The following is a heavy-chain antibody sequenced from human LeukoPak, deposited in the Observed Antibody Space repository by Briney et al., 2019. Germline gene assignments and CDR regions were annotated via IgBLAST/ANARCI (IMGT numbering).Heavy chain of an antibody. Sequence: GASVKVSCKASGYTFTSYDINWVRQATGQGLEWMGWMNPNSGNTGYAQKFQGRVTMTRDTSTSTVYMELSSLRSEDTAVYYCATLYSSSYFDYWGQGTLVTVSS. J-gene: IGHJ4*02. D-gene: IGHD6-6*01. CDR3: ATLYSSSYFDY. CDR2: MNPNSGNT. CDR1: GYTFTSYD. V-gene: IGHV1-8*01.